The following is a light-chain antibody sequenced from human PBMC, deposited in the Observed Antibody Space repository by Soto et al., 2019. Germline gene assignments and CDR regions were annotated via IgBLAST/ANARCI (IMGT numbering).Light chain of an antibody. CDR2: DVS. Sequence: QSALTQPPSASGSPGQSVTISCTGTSSDVGGYNYVSWYQQHPGRAPKLMIYDVSKRPSGVPDRCSGSKSGNAASLAVSGLQAEDEADYYCNSYGGSNNPYVLGTGTKLTVL. V-gene: IGLV2-8*01. CDR1: SSDVGGYNY. J-gene: IGLJ1*01. CDR3: NSYGGSNNPYV.